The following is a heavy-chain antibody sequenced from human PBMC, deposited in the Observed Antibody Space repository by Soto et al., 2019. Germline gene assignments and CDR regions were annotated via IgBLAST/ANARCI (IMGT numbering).Heavy chain of an antibody. J-gene: IGHJ5*02. V-gene: IGHV1-46*01. Sequence: QAQLVQSAAEVKKPGASVKVSCKASGYSITYNYMHWVRQAPGKGLEWMGTIDPTGGNRNYAQKFQGRLTMTRVRATSTVYMELSSLPSDDPAVYYCARDKSWRDLGWWFDPWGQGTLVTVSS. CDR1: GYSITYNY. CDR3: ARDKSWRDLGWWFDP. D-gene: IGHD3-10*01. CDR2: IDPTGGNR.